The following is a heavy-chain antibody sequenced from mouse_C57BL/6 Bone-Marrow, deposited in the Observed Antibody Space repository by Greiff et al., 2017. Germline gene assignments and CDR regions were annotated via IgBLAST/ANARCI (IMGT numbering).Heavy chain of an antibody. Sequence: QVQLQQPGAELVRPGTSVKLSCKASGYTSTSYWMHWVKQRPGQGLEWIGVIDPSDSYTNYNQKFKGKATLTVDTSSSTAYMQLSSLTSEDSAVYYCARGNYSNPFAYWGQGTLVTVSA. J-gene: IGHJ3*01. CDR3: ARGNYSNPFAY. CDR2: IDPSDSYT. CDR1: GYTSTSYW. D-gene: IGHD2-5*01. V-gene: IGHV1-59*01.